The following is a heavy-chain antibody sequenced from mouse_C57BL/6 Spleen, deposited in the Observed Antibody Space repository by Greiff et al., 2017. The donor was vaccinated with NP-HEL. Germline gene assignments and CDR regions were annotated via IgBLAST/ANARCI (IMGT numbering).Heavy chain of an antibody. J-gene: IGHJ1*03. CDR1: GFTFSDYY. CDR3: ARASYGYFDV. Sequence: EVQLVESEGGLVQPGSSMKLSCTASGFTFSDYYMAWVRQVPEKGLQWVANINYDGSSTYYLDSLKSRFIISRDNAKNILYLQMSSLKSEDTATYYGARASYGYFDVWGTGTTVTVSS. V-gene: IGHV5-16*01. CDR2: INYDGSST. D-gene: IGHD6-1*01.